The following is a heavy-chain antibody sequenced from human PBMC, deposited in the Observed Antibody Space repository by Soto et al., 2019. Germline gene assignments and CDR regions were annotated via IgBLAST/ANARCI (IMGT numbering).Heavy chain of an antibody. J-gene: IGHJ5*02. CDR2: IIPIFGTA. Sequence: SVKVSCKASGGTFSSYAISWVRQAPRQGLEWMGGIIPIFGTANYAQKFQGRVTITADESTSTAYMELSSLRSEDTAVYYCARADIVVVPAATNWFDPWGQGTLVTVSS. CDR1: GGTFSSYA. V-gene: IGHV1-69*13. CDR3: ARADIVVVPAATNWFDP. D-gene: IGHD2-2*01.